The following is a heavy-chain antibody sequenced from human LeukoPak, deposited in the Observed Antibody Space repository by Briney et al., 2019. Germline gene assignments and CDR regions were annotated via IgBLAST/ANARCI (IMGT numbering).Heavy chain of an antibody. CDR1: GFTFSSYW. J-gene: IGHJ3*02. CDR3: ARENLYGSNAFDI. Sequence: GGSLRLSCAASGFTFSSYWMCWVRQAPGKGLEWVANIKQDGSEKYYVDSVKGRFTISRDNAKNSLYLQMNSLRAEDTAVYYCARENLYGSNAFDIWGQGTMVTVSS. CDR2: IKQDGSEK. D-gene: IGHD4-17*01. V-gene: IGHV3-7*01.